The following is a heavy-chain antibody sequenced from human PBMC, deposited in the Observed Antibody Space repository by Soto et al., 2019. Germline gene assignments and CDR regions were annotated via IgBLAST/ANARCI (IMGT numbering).Heavy chain of an antibody. CDR1: GFSVSTNY. J-gene: IGHJ6*02. D-gene: IGHD5-12*01. CDR3: ARDRGFISGYDCGMDV. Sequence: EVQLVETGGGWIQPGGSLRLSCAASGFSVSTNYMSWVRQAPGKGLEWVSVTYTGGRTDYADSVKGRFTISRDNSKNTPYLQMNSLRVEDTAVYYCARDRGFISGYDCGMDVWGQGTTVTVSS. V-gene: IGHV3-53*02. CDR2: TYTGGRT.